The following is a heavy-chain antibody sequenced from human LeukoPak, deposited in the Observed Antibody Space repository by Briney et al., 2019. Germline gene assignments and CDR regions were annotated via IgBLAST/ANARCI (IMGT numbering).Heavy chain of an antibody. CDR3: ARDFSYSSSWFDP. V-gene: IGHV3-11*01. J-gene: IGHJ5*02. Sequence: GGSLRLSCAASGFTFSDYYMSWLRQAPGKGLEWVSYISSSGSTIYYADSVKGRFTISRDNAKNSLYLQMNSLRAEDTAVYYCARDFSYSSSWFDPWGQGTLVTVSS. CDR2: ISSSGSTI. D-gene: IGHD6-6*01. CDR1: GFTFSDYY.